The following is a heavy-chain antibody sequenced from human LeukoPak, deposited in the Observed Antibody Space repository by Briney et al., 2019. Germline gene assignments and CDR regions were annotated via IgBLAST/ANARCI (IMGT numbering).Heavy chain of an antibody. CDR3: ARQDFWSGSRDY. J-gene: IGHJ4*02. CDR1: GYNFTNYW. CDR2: IYPDDSDT. V-gene: IGHV5-51*01. Sequence: GESLKISCKASGYNFTNYWIGWVRQMPGKGLEWVGIIYPDDSDTRYSPSFQGQVTISADKSISTAYLQWSSLKASDTAMYYCARQDFWSGSRDYWGQGTLVTVSS. D-gene: IGHD3-3*01.